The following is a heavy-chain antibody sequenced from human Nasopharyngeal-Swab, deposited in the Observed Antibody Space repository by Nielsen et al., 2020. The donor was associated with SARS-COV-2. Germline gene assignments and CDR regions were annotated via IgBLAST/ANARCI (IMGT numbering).Heavy chain of an antibody. J-gene: IGHJ5*02. D-gene: IGHD4-11*01. CDR1: GFTFSSYS. CDR3: AREAHDYSNYRRGTEWFDP. Sequence: GGSLRLSCAVSGFTFSSYSMSWVRQAPGKGLEWLATIKQGGSETFYVASVKGRFTISSDDSKNSVYLQINSLRAEDTAVYYCAREAHDYSNYRRGTEWFDPWGQGTLVTVSS. CDR2: IKQGGSET. V-gene: IGHV3-7*01.